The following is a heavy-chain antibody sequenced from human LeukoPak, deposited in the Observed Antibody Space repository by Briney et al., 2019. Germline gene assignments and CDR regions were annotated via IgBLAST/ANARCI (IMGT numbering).Heavy chain of an antibody. CDR2: ISSSSSTI. CDR1: GFTFSSYS. Sequence: GGSLRLSCAASGFTFSSYSMNWVRQAPGKGLEWVSYISSSSSTIYYADSVKGRFTISRDNAKNSLYLQMNSLRAEDTAVYYCARVNVVVPSAIRKFDYWGQGTVVTVSS. J-gene: IGHJ4*02. V-gene: IGHV3-48*01. CDR3: ARVNVVVPSAIRKFDY. D-gene: IGHD2-2*02.